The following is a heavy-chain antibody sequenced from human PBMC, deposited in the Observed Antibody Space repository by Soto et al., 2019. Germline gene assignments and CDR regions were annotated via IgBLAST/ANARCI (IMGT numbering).Heavy chain of an antibody. D-gene: IGHD3-10*01. Sequence: GGSLRLSCTAAGFLFGDYEMNLFRQSPGKGLEWVGFIRSKDYGGATLYAASVKGRFAISRDDSRSVAYLQMKSLQSEDKAVYYCARLSGVGESLPMNDYALDVWGRGTAVTVS. CDR2: IRSKDYGGAT. CDR1: GFLFGDYE. V-gene: IGHV3-49*03. CDR3: ARLSGVGESLPMNDYALDV. J-gene: IGHJ6*02.